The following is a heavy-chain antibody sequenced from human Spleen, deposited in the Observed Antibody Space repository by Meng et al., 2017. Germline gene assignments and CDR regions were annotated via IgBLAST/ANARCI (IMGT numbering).Heavy chain of an antibody. J-gene: IGHJ2*01. Sequence: SETLSLTCAVSGDSVNSGSYYWSWIRQPPGKGLEWIGYIYYNGGTNYNPSLKSRVTISIDTSKHQFSLKLSSVTAADTAVYYCARVSRVGETGGYFDLWGRGTLVTVSS. CDR1: GDSVNSGSYY. CDR2: IYYNGGT. D-gene: IGHD3-10*01. V-gene: IGHV4-61*01. CDR3: ARVSRVGETGGYFDL.